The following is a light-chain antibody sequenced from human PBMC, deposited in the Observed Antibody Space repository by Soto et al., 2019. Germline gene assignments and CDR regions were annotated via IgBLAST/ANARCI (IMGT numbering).Light chain of an antibody. CDR3: QKYNSAPLT. J-gene: IGKJ4*01. CDR2: AAS. V-gene: IGKV1-27*01. Sequence: DIQMTQSPSSLSASLGDRVTITCRASQGIGVYLAWFQQKPGKVPKLLIYAASALQSGVPSRFSGSGSGTDFTLTISSLQPEDFANYDCQKYNSAPLTFGGGTKVEIK. CDR1: QGIGVY.